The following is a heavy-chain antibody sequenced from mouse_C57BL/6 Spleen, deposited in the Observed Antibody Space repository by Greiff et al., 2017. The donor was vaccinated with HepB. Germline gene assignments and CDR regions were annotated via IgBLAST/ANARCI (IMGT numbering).Heavy chain of an antibody. CDR1: GFTFSDYY. Sequence: EVKVVESEGGLVQPGSSMKLSCTASGFTFSDYYMAWVRQVPEKGLEWVANINYDGSSTYYLDSLKSRFIISRDNAKNILYLQMSSLKSEDTATYYCARGEGAWFAYWGQGTLVTVSA. CDR2: INYDGSST. J-gene: IGHJ3*01. V-gene: IGHV5-16*01. CDR3: ARGEGAWFAY.